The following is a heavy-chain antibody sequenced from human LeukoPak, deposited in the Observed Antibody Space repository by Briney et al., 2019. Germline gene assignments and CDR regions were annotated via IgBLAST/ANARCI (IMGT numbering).Heavy chain of an antibody. J-gene: IGHJ6*03. CDR3: ARANYYNGVSYYYYYMDV. D-gene: IGHD3-10*01. CDR2: IDNRDTTT. Sequence: GGSLRLSCVASGFTFSTYEMSWVRQAPGKGLEWVSYIDNRDTTTYYADSVKGRFTMSRDNANNSLYLQMNSLTDGDTAVYYCARANYYNGVSYYYYYMDVWGKGTTVTVSS. CDR1: GFTFSTYE. V-gene: IGHV3-48*03.